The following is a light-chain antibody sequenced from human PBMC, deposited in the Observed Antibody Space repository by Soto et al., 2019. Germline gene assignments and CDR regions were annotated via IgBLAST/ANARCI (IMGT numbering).Light chain of an antibody. J-gene: IGKJ1*01. CDR2: GAS. CDR1: QGVSSSY. V-gene: IGKV3-20*01. Sequence: EIVLTQSPGTLSLSPGERATLSCRASQGVSSSYLAWYQQKPGQAPRLLIYGASNMATGIPGRFSGSGSGTDFTLTISRLEPEDVAVYYCQQYGSSPWTFGQGTKVEIK. CDR3: QQYGSSPWT.